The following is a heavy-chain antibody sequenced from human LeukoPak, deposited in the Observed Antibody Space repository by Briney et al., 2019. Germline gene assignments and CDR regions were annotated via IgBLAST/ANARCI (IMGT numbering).Heavy chain of an antibody. D-gene: IGHD3-10*01. V-gene: IGHV3-7*01. CDR2: IKQDGNEK. J-gene: IGHJ5*02. Sequence: GGSLRLSCAASGFTFSSYWMSWVRQAPGKGLEWVANIKQDGNEKYYVDSVKGRFTISRDNAKNSLYLQMNSLRAEDTAVYYCARRQRGLLLWFGGGWFDPWGQGTLVTVSS. CDR3: ARRQRGLLLWFGGGWFDP. CDR1: GFTFSSYW.